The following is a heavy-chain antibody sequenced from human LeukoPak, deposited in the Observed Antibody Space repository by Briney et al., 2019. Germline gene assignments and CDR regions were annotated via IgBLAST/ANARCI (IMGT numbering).Heavy chain of an antibody. CDR1: GFTFSSYA. CDR3: AKGDCSGGSCPTGFDY. V-gene: IGHV3-23*01. D-gene: IGHD2-15*01. Sequence: PGGSLRLSCAASGFTFSSYAMSWVRQAPGKGLEWVSAISGSGGSTYYADSVKGRFTISRDNSKNTLYLQTNSLRAEDTAVYYCAKGDCSGGSCPTGFDYWGQGTLVTVSS. CDR2: ISGSGGST. J-gene: IGHJ4*02.